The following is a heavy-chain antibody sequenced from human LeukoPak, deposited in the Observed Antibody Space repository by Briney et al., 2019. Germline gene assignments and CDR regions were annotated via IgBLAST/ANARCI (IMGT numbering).Heavy chain of an antibody. D-gene: IGHD5-24*01. J-gene: IGHJ4*02. CDR3: ARQTLFHSERWLQFFDY. V-gene: IGHV3-48*03. CDR1: GFTFSNYE. CDR2: ISSSGSTI. Sequence: GGSLRLSCVASGFTFSNYEMNWVRQAPGKGLEWVSYISSSGSTIYYADSVKGRFTISRDNAKNSLYLQMNSLRAEDTAVYYCARQTLFHSERWLQFFDYWGQGTLVTVSS.